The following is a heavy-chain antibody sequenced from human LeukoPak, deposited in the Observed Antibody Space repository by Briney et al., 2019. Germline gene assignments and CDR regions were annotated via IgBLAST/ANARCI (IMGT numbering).Heavy chain of an antibody. V-gene: IGHV4-59*12. CDR3: ARLKVEYCSSTSCYAPFDY. CDR1: GGSISSYY. CDR2: IYYSGST. D-gene: IGHD2-2*01. J-gene: IGHJ4*02. Sequence: SETLSLTCTVSGGSISSYYWSWIRQPPGKGLEWIGSIYYSGSTYYNPSLKSRVTISVDTSKNQFSLKLSSVTAADTAVYYCARLKVEYCSSTSCYAPFDYWGQGTLVTVSS.